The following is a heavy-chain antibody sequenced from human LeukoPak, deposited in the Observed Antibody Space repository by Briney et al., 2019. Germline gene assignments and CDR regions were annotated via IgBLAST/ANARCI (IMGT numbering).Heavy chain of an antibody. CDR3: ARYYDILTLRNYYYYMDV. CDR2: IYYSGST. Sequence: SETLSLTCTVSGGSISSYYWSWIRQPPGKGLEWIGYIYYSGSTNYNPSLKSRVTISVDTSKNQFSLKLSPVTAADTAVYYCARYYDILTLRNYYYYMDVWGKGTTVTVSS. CDR1: GGSISSYY. V-gene: IGHV4-59*01. D-gene: IGHD3-9*01. J-gene: IGHJ6*03.